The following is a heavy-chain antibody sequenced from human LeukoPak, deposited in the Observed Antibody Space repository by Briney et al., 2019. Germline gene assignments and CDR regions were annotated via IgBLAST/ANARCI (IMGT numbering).Heavy chain of an antibody. V-gene: IGHV4-39*01. CDR2: IYYSGST. J-gene: IGHJ5*02. CDR3: ARQEIVVVPAAIIGWLDP. D-gene: IGHD2-2*01. Sequence: SETLSLTCTVSGGSISSSSYYWGWIRQPPGKGLEWIGSIYYSGSTYYNPSLKGRVTISVDTSKNQFSLKLSSVTAADTAVYYCARQEIVVVPAAIIGWLDPWGQGTLVTVSS. CDR1: GGSISSSSYY.